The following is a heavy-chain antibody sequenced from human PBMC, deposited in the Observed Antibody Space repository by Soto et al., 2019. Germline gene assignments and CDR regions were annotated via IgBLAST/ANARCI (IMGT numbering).Heavy chain of an antibody. CDR2: IYHSGNT. V-gene: IGHV4-38-2*02. CDR3: AREGGTYCSGGSCYSDYYYYAMDV. CDR1: GYSITSGYY. J-gene: IGHJ6*02. D-gene: IGHD2-15*01. Sequence: SETLSLTCAVSGYSITSGYYWGWIRQPPGKGLEWIGSIYHSGNTYYNPSLKSRVTLSVDTSKNQFSLRLSSVTAADTAVYYCAREGGTYCSGGSCYSDYYYYAMDVWGQGTTVTVSS.